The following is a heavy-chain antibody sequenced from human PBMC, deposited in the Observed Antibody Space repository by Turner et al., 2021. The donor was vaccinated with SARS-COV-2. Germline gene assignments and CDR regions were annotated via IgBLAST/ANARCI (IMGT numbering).Heavy chain of an antibody. CDR2: IYYSGST. D-gene: IGHD3-10*01. CDR1: GVSISSSPSY. V-gene: IGHV4-39*01. Sequence: QLQLQESGPGLVKPSETLSLTCTVSGVSISSSPSYWGWTSQPPGKGLEWIGSIYYSGSTYYNPAHKSRVTISVDTSKNQFSLKLSAVTAADTAVYCAGRSEGYYGSGSHWFDPWGQGTLVTVSS. J-gene: IGHJ5*02. CDR3: AGRSEGYYGSGSHWFDP.